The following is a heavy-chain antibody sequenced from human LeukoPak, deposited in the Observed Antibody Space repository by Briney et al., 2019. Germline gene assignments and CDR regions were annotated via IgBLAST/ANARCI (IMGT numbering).Heavy chain of an antibody. CDR1: GFTFSSYE. Sequence: AGGSLRLSCAASGFTFSSYEMNWVRQAPGKGLEWVSYISSSGSTIYYADSVKGRFTISRDNAKNSLYLQMNSLRAEDTAVYYCARGGVRSLTGYSGYWGQGTLVTVSS. CDR2: ISSSGSTI. CDR3: ARGGVRSLTGYSGY. J-gene: IGHJ4*02. V-gene: IGHV3-48*03. D-gene: IGHD3-9*01.